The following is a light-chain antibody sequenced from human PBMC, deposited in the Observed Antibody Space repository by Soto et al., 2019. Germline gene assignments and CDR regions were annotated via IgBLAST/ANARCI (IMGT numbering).Light chain of an antibody. V-gene: IGLV2-14*03. CDR1: GSDVDGYNY. CDR2: DVS. CDR3: ISYTTISTYV. J-gene: IGLJ1*01. Sequence: QSVLTQPASVYGSPGQSIAISCTGTGSDVDGYNYVSWYQHHPGKAPKLMIYDVSSRPSGVSNRFSGSKSGNTASLTISGLQAEDEADYYCISYTTISTYVFGTGTKVTVL.